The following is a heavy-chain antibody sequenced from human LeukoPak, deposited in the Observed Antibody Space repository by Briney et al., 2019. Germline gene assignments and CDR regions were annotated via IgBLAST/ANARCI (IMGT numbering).Heavy chain of an antibody. CDR2: IIPIFGTA. V-gene: IGHV1-69*06. J-gene: IGHJ4*02. CDR3: ARADPDSNQFDY. D-gene: IGHD1-14*01. Sequence: ASVKVSCKASGGTFSSYAISWVRQAPGQGLEWMGGIIPIFGTANYAQKFQGRVTITADKSTSTAYMELSSLRSEDTAVYYCARADPDSNQFDYWGQGTLVTVSS. CDR1: GGTFSSYA.